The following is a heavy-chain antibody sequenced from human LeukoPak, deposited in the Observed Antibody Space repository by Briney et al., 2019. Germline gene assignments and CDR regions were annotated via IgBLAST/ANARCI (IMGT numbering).Heavy chain of an antibody. V-gene: IGHV4-59*01. Sequence: SETLSLTCTVSGGSISSYYWSWIRQPPGKGLEWIGYIFYSGSTNYNPSLKSRVTISVDTSKNQFSLKLSSVTAADTAVYYCARGREYCTNGVCYSFDYWGQGTLVTVSS. CDR1: GGSISSYY. CDR2: IFYSGST. J-gene: IGHJ4*02. D-gene: IGHD2-8*01. CDR3: ARGREYCTNGVCYSFDY.